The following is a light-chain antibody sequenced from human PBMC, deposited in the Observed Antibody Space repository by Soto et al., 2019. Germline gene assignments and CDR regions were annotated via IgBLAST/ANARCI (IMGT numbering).Light chain of an antibody. J-gene: IGKJ4*01. CDR3: QQRASWPLT. V-gene: IGKV3-11*01. CDR2: DSS. CDR1: QSISGY. Sequence: EIVLTQSPATLSLSPGERATLSYRASQSISGYLAWYQQNTGQAPRLLIYDSSNRATGIPARFSGSGSGTDFTLTISSLEPEDFAVYYCQQRASWPLTFGGGTKVEIK.